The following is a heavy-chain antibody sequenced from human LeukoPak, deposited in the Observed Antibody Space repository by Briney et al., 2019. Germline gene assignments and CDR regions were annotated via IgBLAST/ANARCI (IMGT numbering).Heavy chain of an antibody. CDR3: AANSADYNTLGSSYKV. V-gene: IGHV4-59*08. D-gene: IGHD3-10*01. CDR1: SGSISNYY. J-gene: IGHJ4*02. Sequence: SETLSLTCTVSSGSISNYYWSWIRQPPGKGLEWIGYIYYSGSTNYNPSLKSRVTISVDTSKNQFSLKLNSVTAADTAVFYCAANSADYNTLGSSYKVWGQGTLVTVSS. CDR2: IYYSGST.